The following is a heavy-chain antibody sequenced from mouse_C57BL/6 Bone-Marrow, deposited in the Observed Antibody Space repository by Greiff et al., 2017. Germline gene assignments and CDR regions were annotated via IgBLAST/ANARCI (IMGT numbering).Heavy chain of an antibody. CDR1: GYAFSSSW. CDR2: IYPGDGDT. V-gene: IGHV1-82*01. CDR3: ARSCYYGSSLY. J-gene: IGHJ2*01. D-gene: IGHD1-1*01. Sequence: VQLQQSGPELVKPGASVKISCKASGYAFSSSWMNWVKQRPGKGLEWIGRIYPGDGDTNYNGKFKGKATLTADKSSSTANMQLSSLTSEDSAVYFCARSCYYGSSLYWGQGTTVTVSS.